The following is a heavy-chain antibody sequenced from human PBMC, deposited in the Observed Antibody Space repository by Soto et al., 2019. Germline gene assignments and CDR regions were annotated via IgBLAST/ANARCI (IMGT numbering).Heavy chain of an antibody. D-gene: IGHD1-26*01. J-gene: IGHJ4*02. CDR3: ARYSGTYYVY. CDR1: GASISSHY. Sequence: TSETLSLTCTVSGASISSHYWSWIRQPPGKGLEWIGYIYYSGSANYNPSLKSRVTISVDTSKNQFSLKLSSVTAADTAVYYCARYSGTYYVYWGQGTLVIVSS. V-gene: IGHV4-59*11. CDR2: IYYSGSA.